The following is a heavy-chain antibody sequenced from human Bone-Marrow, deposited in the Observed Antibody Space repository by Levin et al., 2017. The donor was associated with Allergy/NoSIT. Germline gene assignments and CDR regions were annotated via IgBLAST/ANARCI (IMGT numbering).Heavy chain of an antibody. CDR2: ISYDGSTI. J-gene: IGHJ4*02. CDR1: GFNFNSYA. Sequence: GESLKISCAASGFNFNSYAMHWVRQAPGKGLEWVTFISYDGSTIYYADSVKGRFTISRDNSKNTVYLQLNRLRPDDTALYYCARDVSRHYSIDYWGQGTRVTVS. V-gene: IGHV3-30*04. D-gene: IGHD4-11*01. CDR3: ARDVSRHYSIDY.